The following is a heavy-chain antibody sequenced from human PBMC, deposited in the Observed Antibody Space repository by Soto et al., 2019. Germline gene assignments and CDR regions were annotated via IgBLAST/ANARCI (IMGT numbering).Heavy chain of an antibody. CDR3: ARGSDRAYFDY. CDR2: IYSSGST. V-gene: IGHV3-53*01. J-gene: IGHJ4*02. Sequence: QAPGRGLEWVSLIYSSGSTYYAESVKGRFTISRDTSKNTLYLQMDSLRDEDTAIYYCARGSDRAYFDYWGQGTFVSVSS.